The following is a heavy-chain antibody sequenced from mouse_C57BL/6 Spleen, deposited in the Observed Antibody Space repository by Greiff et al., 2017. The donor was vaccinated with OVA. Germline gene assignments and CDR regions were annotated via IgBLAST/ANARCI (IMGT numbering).Heavy chain of an antibody. CDR3: ARGGVTTVVDYYFDY. Sequence: DVHLVESGGGLVKPGGSLKLSCAASGFTFSDYGMHWVRQAPEKGLEWVAYISSGSSTIYYADTVKGRFTISRDNAKNTLFLQMTSLRSEDTAMYYCARGGVTTVVDYYFDYWGQGTTLTVSS. CDR2: ISSGSSTI. J-gene: IGHJ2*01. D-gene: IGHD1-1*01. V-gene: IGHV5-17*01. CDR1: GFTFSDYG.